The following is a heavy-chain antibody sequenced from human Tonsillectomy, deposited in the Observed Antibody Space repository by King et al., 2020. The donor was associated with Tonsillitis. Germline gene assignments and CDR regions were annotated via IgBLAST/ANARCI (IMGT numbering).Heavy chain of an antibody. D-gene: IGHD1-26*01. CDR1: DYSIRSTYY. V-gene: IGHV4-38-2*02. CDR2: IYHSGNT. J-gene: IGHJ3*02. CDR3: ARDSGGGALDI. Sequence: QLQESGPGLVKPSETLSLTCAVSDYSIRSTYYWGWIWQPPGKGLEWIGSIYHSGNTYYNPSLKSRVTISLDTSKNQFSLKLSSVTAADTAVYYCARDSGGGALDIWGQGTMVTVSS.